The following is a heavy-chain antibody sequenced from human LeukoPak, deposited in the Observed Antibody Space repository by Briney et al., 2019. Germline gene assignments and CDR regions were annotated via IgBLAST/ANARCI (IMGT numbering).Heavy chain of an antibody. J-gene: IGHJ6*02. Sequence: SETLSLTCTVSGGSISSYYWSWIRQPPGKGLEWIGYIYYSGSTNYNPSPKSRVTISVDTSKNQFSLKLSSVTAADTAVYYCARGQDIVVVPAAINYYYGTDVWGQGTTVTVSS. CDR3: ARGQDIVVVPAAINYYYGTDV. CDR1: GGSISSYY. CDR2: IYYSGST. D-gene: IGHD2-2*01. V-gene: IGHV4-59*01.